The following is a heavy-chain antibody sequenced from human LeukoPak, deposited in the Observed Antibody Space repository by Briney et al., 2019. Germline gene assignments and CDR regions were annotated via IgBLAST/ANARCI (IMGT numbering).Heavy chain of an antibody. D-gene: IGHD1-7*01. Sequence: ASVKVSCKASGYTFTGYYMHWVRQAPGQGLEWMGRINPNSGGTNYAQKFQGRVTTTRDTSISKAYMELSRLRSDDTAVYYCARDITGTTGYYYMDVWGKGTTVTVSS. CDR1: GYTFTGYY. V-gene: IGHV1-2*06. CDR2: INPNSGGT. J-gene: IGHJ6*03. CDR3: ARDITGTTGYYYMDV.